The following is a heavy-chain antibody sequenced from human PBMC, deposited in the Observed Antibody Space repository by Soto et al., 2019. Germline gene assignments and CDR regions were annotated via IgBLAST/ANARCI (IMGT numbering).Heavy chain of an antibody. CDR3: ARKVSESSGRPDWGYLDL. D-gene: IGHD3-3*01. V-gene: IGHV3-23*01. J-gene: IGHJ2*01. Sequence: EVQLLDSGGGLVQPGGSLRLSCAASGFTFSGYALTWVRQAPGKGLEWVAAISGGGDSTFYADSVKGRFTISRDNSMNTLFLQMNALRAEDTAVYYCARKVSESSGRPDWGYLDLWGRGTVVTVSS. CDR1: GFTFSGYA. CDR2: ISGGGDST.